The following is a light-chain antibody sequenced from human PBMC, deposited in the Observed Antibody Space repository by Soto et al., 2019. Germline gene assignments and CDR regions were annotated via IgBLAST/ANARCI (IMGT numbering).Light chain of an antibody. CDR3: QQRTLGPTLT. J-gene: IGKJ4*01. Sequence: EIVLTQSPATLSLSPGERATLSCRASQSVNSFLAWYQQKPGQAPRLLIYDATNRATGIPARFSGGGSGTDFSLPIRSLEPEDSALYYCQQRTLGPTLTFGGVSKVEIK. CDR1: QSVNSF. V-gene: IGKV3-11*01. CDR2: DAT.